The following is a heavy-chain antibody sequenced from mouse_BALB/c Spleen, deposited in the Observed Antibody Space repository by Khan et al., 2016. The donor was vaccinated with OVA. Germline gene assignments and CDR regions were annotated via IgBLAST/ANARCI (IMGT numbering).Heavy chain of an antibody. J-gene: IGHJ2*01. D-gene: IGHD2-12*01. CDR1: KFTIRSHC. CDR2: NDSNGGST. Sequence: EVELVESGGGIVQPGGFPKRFRAASKFTIRSHCLSSVRQTSNKRLELVPTNDSNGGSTDYPDSVKRRFTISGDNAKNALYLQMRSLKSEDTAMYYCARSAIWGQGTTLTVSS. V-gene: IGHV5-6-3*01. CDR3: ARSAI.